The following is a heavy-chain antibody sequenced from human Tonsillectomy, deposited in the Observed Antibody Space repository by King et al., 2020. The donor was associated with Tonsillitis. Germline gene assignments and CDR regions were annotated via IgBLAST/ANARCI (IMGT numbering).Heavy chain of an antibody. CDR1: GFTFSSYG. CDR2: IRYDGSKK. Sequence: VQLVESGGGVVQPGGSLRLSCAASGFTFSSYGMHWVRQAPGKGLEWVAFIRYDGSKKYYADSVKGRFTISRDKSKNTLYLQMNSLRGDDTAVYYCEKDPTGGWFGEELNYLDYWGQGTLVTVSS. J-gene: IGHJ4*02. CDR3: EKDPTGGWFGEELNYLDY. D-gene: IGHD3-10*01. V-gene: IGHV3-30*02.